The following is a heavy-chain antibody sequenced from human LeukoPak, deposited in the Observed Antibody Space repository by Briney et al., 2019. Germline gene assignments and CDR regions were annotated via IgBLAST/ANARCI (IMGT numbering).Heavy chain of an antibody. V-gene: IGHV3-9*01. J-gene: IGHJ4*02. CDR1: GFTFDDYA. CDR3: AKAPGYSSGWYEY. Sequence: PGGSLRLSCAASGFTFDDYAMHWVRQAPGKGLEWVSGVSWNSGTIGYADSVKGRFTISRDNAKNSLYLQMNSLRAEDTALYYCAKAPGYSSGWYEYWGQGTLVTVSS. D-gene: IGHD6-19*01. CDR2: VSWNSGTI.